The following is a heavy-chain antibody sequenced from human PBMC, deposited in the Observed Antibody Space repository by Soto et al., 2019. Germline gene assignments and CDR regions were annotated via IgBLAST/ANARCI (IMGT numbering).Heavy chain of an antibody. CDR2: INPNSGGT. V-gene: IGHV1-2*04. CDR3: ARDPITMVRGVTPRSDYYGMDV. J-gene: IGHJ6*02. Sequence: ASVKVSCKASGYTFTGYYMHWVRQAPGQGLEWMGWINPNSGGTNYAQKFQGWVTMTRDTSISTAYMELSRLRPDDTAVYYCARDPITMVRGVTPRSDYYGMDVWGQGTTVTVSS. D-gene: IGHD3-10*01. CDR1: GYTFTGYY.